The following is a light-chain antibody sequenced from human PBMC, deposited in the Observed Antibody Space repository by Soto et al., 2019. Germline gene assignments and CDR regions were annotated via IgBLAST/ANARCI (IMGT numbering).Light chain of an antibody. CDR3: QQYASSSMYT. CDR2: GAS. CDR1: QSVSSSY. Sequence: EIVLTQSPGTLSLSPGERATLSCRASQSVSSSYLAWYQQKPGQAPRLLIYGASSRATGIPDRFSGSGSGTDFTLTISRLEPEDFAVYYCQQYASSSMYTFGQGTKLEIK. J-gene: IGKJ2*01. V-gene: IGKV3-20*01.